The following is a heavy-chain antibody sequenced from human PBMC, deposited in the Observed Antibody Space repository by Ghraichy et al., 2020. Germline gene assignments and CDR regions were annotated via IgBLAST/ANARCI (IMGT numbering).Heavy chain of an antibody. J-gene: IGHJ1*01. D-gene: IGHD6-19*01. CDR2: MNPNSGNT. CDR1: GYTFTSYD. Sequence: ASVKVSCKASGYTFTSYDINWVRQATGQGLEWMGWMNPNSGNTGYAQKFQGRVTMTRNTSISTVYMELSSLRSEDTAVYYCARGLYASSGWYWARAEYFQHWGQGTLVTVSS. V-gene: IGHV1-8*01. CDR3: ARGLYASSGWYWARAEYFQH.